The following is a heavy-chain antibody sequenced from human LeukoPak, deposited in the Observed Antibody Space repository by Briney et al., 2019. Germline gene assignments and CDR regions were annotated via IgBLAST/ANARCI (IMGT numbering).Heavy chain of an antibody. V-gene: IGHV4-61*05. CDR3: ARTGRTNWFDP. CDR1: GGSISTSDNY. Sequence: SEALSLTCTVSGGSISTSDNYWGWIRQPPGKGLEWIGYIYYSGSTNYNPSLKSRVTISVDTSKNQFSLKLSSVTAADTAVYYCARTGRTNWFDPWGQGTLVTVSS. CDR2: IYYSGST. J-gene: IGHJ5*02.